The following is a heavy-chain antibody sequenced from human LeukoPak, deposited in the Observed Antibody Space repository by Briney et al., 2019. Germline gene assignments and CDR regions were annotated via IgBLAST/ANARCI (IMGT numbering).Heavy chain of an antibody. CDR2: IRFDDTSK. CDR1: GFTFSNYG. J-gene: IGHJ6*03. CDR3: AKDLKVGATCYYYMDV. D-gene: IGHD1-26*01. V-gene: IGHV3-30*02. Sequence: PGGSLRLSCAASGFTFSNYGMHWVRQAPGKGLEWVAFIRFDDTSKFYADSVKGRFTIFRDNSKNMLSLQMNSLRVEDTAVYYCAKDLKVGATCYYYMDVWGKGTTVSVSS.